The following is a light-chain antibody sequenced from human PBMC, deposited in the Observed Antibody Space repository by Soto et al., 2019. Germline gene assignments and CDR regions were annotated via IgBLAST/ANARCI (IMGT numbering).Light chain of an antibody. V-gene: IGLV2-8*01. J-gene: IGLJ3*02. CDR2: EVS. CDR1: SSDVGSYRF. CDR3: SSHAGINNVV. Sequence: QSVLTQPPSASGSPGQSVTISCTGTSSDVGSYRFVSWYQQHPGKAPKLLIYEVSKRPSGVPDRFSASTSGNTASLTVSGLQADDEADYYCSSHAGINNVVFGGGTKLTVL.